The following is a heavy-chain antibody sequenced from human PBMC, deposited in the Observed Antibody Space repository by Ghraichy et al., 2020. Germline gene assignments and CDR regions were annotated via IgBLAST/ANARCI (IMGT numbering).Heavy chain of an antibody. Sequence: SQTLSLTCTVSGDSISSYYGSWIRQPAGKGLEWIGRIYNDGITNYNPALKSQVTMSVDTSKNQYSLKLTSVTAADTAVYYCAANYGVNSYLDPWGQGTLVTVSS. V-gene: IGHV4-4*07. CDR2: IYNDGIT. J-gene: IGHJ5*02. CDR1: GDSISSYY. D-gene: IGHD4-23*01. CDR3: AANYGVNSYLDP.